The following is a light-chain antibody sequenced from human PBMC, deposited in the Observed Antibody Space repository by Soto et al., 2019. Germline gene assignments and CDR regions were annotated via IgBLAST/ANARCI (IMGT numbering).Light chain of an antibody. CDR1: QSIGNS. J-gene: IGKJ4*01. V-gene: IGKV3-11*01. CDR2: DAF. Sequence: TVLTQSPDTLSLSPGERATLSCKASQSIGNSLGWFQQKPGQAPRLLIDDAFNRATGIPARFTGSGSGSDFTLTISSLEPEDFGVYYCRQRYNWPLTFGGGTKVEIK. CDR3: RQRYNWPLT.